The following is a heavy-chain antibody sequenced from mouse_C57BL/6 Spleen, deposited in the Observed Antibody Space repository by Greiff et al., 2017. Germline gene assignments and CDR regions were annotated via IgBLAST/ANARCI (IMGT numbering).Heavy chain of an antibody. CDR1: GYTFTDYY. D-gene: IGHD4-1*01. Sequence: EVQLQQSGPELVKPGASVKISCKASGYTFTDYYMTWVKQSHGKSLEWIGDINPNNGGTSYNQKFKGKATLTVDKSSSTAYMELRSLTSEDSAVYYCARSWDDYAMDYWGQGTSVTVSS. V-gene: IGHV1-26*01. J-gene: IGHJ4*01. CDR2: INPNNGGT. CDR3: ARSWDDYAMDY.